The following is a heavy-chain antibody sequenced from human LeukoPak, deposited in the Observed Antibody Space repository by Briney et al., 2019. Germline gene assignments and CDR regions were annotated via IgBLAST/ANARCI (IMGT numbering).Heavy chain of an antibody. Sequence: PGGSLRLSCAASGFTFSDYYMSWIRQAPGKGLEWVSYISSSGTTIYYADSVKGRFTISRDNAKNSLYLQMNSLRAEDKAVYYCARSLRWLQALDYWGQGTLVTVSS. J-gene: IGHJ4*02. CDR1: GFTFSDYY. V-gene: IGHV3-11*01. D-gene: IGHD5-24*01. CDR3: ARSLRWLQALDY. CDR2: ISSSGTTI.